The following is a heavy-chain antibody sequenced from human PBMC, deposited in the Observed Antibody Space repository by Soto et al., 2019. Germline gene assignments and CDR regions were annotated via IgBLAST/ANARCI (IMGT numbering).Heavy chain of an antibody. J-gene: IGHJ4*02. CDR2: IYYSGST. Sequence: QLQLQESGPGLVKPSETLSLTCTVSGGSISSSSYYWGWIRQPPGKGLEWIGSIYYSGSTYYNPSLKSPLTMSVHTSKNQFSLKLSSVTAADTAVYYCATLWFGEGNYWGQGTLVTVSS. CDR1: GGSISSSSYY. D-gene: IGHD3-10*01. CDR3: ATLWFGEGNY. V-gene: IGHV4-39*01.